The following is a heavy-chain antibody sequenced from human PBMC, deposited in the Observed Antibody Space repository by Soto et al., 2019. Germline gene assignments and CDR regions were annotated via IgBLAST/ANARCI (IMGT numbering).Heavy chain of an antibody. V-gene: IGHV1-69*12. Sequence: QVQLVQSGAEVKKPGSSVKVSCKASGGTFSSYAISWVRQAPGQGLEWMGGIIPIFGTANYAQKFQGRVTITADESTSTAYMERSSLRSEDTAVYFCARHVPTAGYYYGMDGWGQGTTVTVSS. CDR1: GGTFSSYA. CDR3: ARHVPTAGYYYGMDG. J-gene: IGHJ6*02. CDR2: IIPIFGTA. D-gene: IGHD2-2*01.